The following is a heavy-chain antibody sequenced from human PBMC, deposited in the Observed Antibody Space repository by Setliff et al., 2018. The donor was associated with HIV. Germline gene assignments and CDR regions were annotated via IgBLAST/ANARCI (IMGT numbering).Heavy chain of an antibody. CDR1: GGSISSGSYF. J-gene: IGHJ4*02. V-gene: IGHV4-39*01. Sequence: PSETLSLTCTVSGGSISSGSYFWGWVRQPPGKGLEWIGIIYRSGSTYYNPSLKSRVTISIDTSRNQFSLNLSSVTAADTAVYYCARSYDSSGYYYVFDYWGQGTLVTVSS. CDR2: IYRSGST. D-gene: IGHD3-22*01. CDR3: ARSYDSSGYYYVFDY.